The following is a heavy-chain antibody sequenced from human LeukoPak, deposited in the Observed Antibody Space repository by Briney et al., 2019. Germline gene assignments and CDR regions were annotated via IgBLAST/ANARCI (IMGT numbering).Heavy chain of an antibody. Sequence: SETQSLTCTVSGYSISSGHYWGWIRQPPGKGLEWIGSIYHTGSTYYNPSLRSRVTISVDTSKNQFSLRLSSVTAADTAVYYCARDVITIIVVDETFDIWGQGTMVTVSS. CDR1: GYSISSGHY. CDR3: ARDVITIIVVDETFDI. V-gene: IGHV4-38-2*02. D-gene: IGHD3-22*01. J-gene: IGHJ3*02. CDR2: IYHTGST.